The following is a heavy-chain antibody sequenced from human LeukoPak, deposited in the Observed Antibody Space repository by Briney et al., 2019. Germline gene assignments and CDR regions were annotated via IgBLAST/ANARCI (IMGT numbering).Heavy chain of an antibody. D-gene: IGHD2-2*01. V-gene: IGHV4-59*08. CDR3: SGHCSSTSCHGDY. CDR1: GGSISSYY. Sequence: TETLSLTCTVSGGSISSYYWSWIRQPPGKGLEWIGCIYYSGSTNYNPSLKSRVTISVDTSKNQFSLKLSSVTAADTAVYYCSGHCSSTSCHGDYWGQGTLVTVSS. CDR2: IYYSGST. J-gene: IGHJ4*02.